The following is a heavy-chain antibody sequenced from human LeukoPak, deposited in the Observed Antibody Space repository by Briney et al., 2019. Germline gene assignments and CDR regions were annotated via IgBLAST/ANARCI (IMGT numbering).Heavy chain of an antibody. CDR1: GGSLSGYY. J-gene: IGHJ4*02. V-gene: IGHV4-34*01. Sequence: SETLSLTCAVYGGSLSGYYWSWIRQPPGKGLEWIGEINHSGSTNYNPSLKSRVTISVDTSKNQFSLKLSSMTAADTAVYYCARGDTVVALGYWGQGTLVTVSS. CDR2: INHSGST. CDR3: ARGDTVVALGY. D-gene: IGHD4-23*01.